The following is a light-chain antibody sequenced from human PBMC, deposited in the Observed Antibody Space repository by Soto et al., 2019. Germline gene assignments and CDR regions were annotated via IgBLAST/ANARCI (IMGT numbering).Light chain of an antibody. Sequence: EIVLTQSPATLSLFPGERAPLSGRASQSLSSSLAWYQQKPGQAPRVLIYDTSSRATGIPARFSGSGSGTDFTLTISSLEPEDSAVYYCHQRSNWWTFGQGTKVDI. CDR1: QSLSSS. V-gene: IGKV3-11*01. J-gene: IGKJ1*01. CDR3: HQRSNWWT. CDR2: DTS.